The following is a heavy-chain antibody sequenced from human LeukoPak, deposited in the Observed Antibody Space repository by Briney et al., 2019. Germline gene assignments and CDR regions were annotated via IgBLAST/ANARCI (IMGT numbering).Heavy chain of an antibody. V-gene: IGHV1-2*02. D-gene: IGHD1-26*01. CDR2: INPNSGGT. Sequence: GASVKVSCKASGYTFTGYYMHWVRQAPGQGLEWMGWINPNSGGTNYAQKFQGRVTMTRDTSISTAYMELSRLRSDDTAVYYCAREKASGSYYFDYWGQGTLVTVSS. CDR3: AREKASGSYYFDY. J-gene: IGHJ4*02. CDR1: GYTFTGYY.